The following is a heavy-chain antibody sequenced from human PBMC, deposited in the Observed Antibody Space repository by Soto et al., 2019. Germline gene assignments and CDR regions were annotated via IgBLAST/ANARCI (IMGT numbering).Heavy chain of an antibody. CDR3: ASLTYDFWSGSPSGIDV. J-gene: IGHJ6*02. CDR2: ISAYNGNT. CDR1: GYTLTSYG. Sequence: ASVKVSCKASGYTLTSYGISWVRQAPGQGLEWMGWISAYNGNTNYAQKLQGRVTMTTDTSTSTAYMELRSLRSDDTAVYYCASLTYDFWSGSPSGIDVWGPGTTVTVYS. V-gene: IGHV1-18*01. D-gene: IGHD3-3*01.